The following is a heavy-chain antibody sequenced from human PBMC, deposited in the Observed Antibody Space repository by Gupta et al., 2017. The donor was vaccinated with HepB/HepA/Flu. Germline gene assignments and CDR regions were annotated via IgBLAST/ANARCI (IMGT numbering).Heavy chain of an antibody. CDR3: ARRGGWFDP. V-gene: IGHV4-59*01. CDR1: GGSISSYY. J-gene: IGHJ5*02. Sequence: QVQLQESGPGLVKPSETLSLTCTVSGGSISSYYWSWIRQPPGKGLEWIGYIYYSGSTNDNPSLKSRVTIAGDTSKNQFSLKVSSVTAADTAVDYCARRGGWFDPWGQGTLVTVSS. CDR2: IYYSGST.